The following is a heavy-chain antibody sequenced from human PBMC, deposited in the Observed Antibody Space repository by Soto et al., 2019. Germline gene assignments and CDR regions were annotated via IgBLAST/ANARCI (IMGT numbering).Heavy chain of an antibody. J-gene: IGHJ6*03. V-gene: IGHV3-13*01. CDR2: IGTAGDT. Sequence: GGSLRLSCAASGFTFSSYDMHWVRQATGKGLEWVSAIGTAGDTYYPGSVKGRFTISRENAKNSLYLQMNSLRAGDTAVYYCARAGGLTLRGPHMDVWGKGTTVTVSS. CDR3: ARAGGLTLRGPHMDV. CDR1: GFTFSSYD. D-gene: IGHD3-16*01.